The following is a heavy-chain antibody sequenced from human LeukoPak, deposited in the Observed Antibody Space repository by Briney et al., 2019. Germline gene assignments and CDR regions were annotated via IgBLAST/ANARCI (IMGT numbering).Heavy chain of an antibody. CDR3: ARGASVRVVPMSYYYAMDV. J-gene: IGHJ6*04. CDR1: GDTFSTYA. Sequence: SVKVSCKASGDTFSTYAFNWVRQAPGQGLEWTGGIVPISDTTNYAQTLQGRVTITADKSTNTVYLELRSLTSEDTGVYYCARGASVRVVPMSYYYAMDVWGEGTTVIVSS. D-gene: IGHD2-2*01. V-gene: IGHV1-69*06. CDR2: IVPISDTT.